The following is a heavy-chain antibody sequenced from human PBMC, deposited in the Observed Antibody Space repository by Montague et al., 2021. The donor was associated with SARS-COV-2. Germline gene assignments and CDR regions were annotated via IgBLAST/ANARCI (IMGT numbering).Heavy chain of an antibody. V-gene: IGHV4-30-2*01. D-gene: IGHD2-21*01. CDR2: IGHRGNT. CDR3: ARGTRVVGITPGLRY. CDR1: GFSLSTSGMC. Sequence: LVKPTQTLTLTCTFSGFSLSTSGMCVSWIRQPPGKALEWIGEIGHRGNTNYNPSLKSRVTISVDTSKNQFSLNLTSVTAADTAIYYCARGTRVVGITPGLRYWGQGTQVAVSS. J-gene: IGHJ4*02.